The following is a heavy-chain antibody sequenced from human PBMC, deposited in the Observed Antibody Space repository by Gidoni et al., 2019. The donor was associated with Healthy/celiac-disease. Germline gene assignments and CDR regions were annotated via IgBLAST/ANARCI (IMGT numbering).Heavy chain of an antibody. CDR1: GYTFTSYG. J-gene: IGHJ4*02. CDR3: ASTIAVAGNGYFDY. D-gene: IGHD6-19*01. CDR2: ISAYNGNT. Sequence: QVQLVQSGAEVKKPGASVKVSCTASGYTFTSYGISWVRQATGQGLEWMGWISAYNGNTNYAQKLQGRVTMTTDTSTSTAYMELRSLRSDDTAVYYCASTIAVAGNGYFDYWGQGTLVTVSS. V-gene: IGHV1-18*01.